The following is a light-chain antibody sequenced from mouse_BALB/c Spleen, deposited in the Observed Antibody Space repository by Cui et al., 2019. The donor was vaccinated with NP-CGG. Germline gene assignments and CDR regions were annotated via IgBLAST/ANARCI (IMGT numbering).Light chain of an antibody. CDR2: GTN. Sequence: QAVVTQESALTTSPGETVTFTCRSSTGAVTTRNYANWVQEKPDHLFTGLIGGTNNRAPGVPARFSGSLIGDKAALTMTGAQTEDEAIYFCALWYTNHWVFGGGTKLTVL. CDR1: TGAVTTRNY. J-gene: IGLJ1*01. CDR3: ALWYTNHWV. V-gene: IGLV1*01.